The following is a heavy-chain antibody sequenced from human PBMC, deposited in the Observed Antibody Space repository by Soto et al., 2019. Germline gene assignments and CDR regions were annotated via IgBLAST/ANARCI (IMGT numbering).Heavy chain of an antibody. CDR2: IKDGGST. Sequence: QVQLQQWGAGLLKPSETLSLNCAVNGGSLSGYYWSWIRKPPGKGLEWIGEIKDGGSTNYGPSLRGRATISSDTSNNQFSLRLNSVTAADTGVYYCARGQEGVVATHWDQGALVTVSS. J-gene: IGHJ4*02. V-gene: IGHV4-34*01. D-gene: IGHD5-12*01. CDR3: ARGQEGVVATH. CDR1: GGSLSGYY.